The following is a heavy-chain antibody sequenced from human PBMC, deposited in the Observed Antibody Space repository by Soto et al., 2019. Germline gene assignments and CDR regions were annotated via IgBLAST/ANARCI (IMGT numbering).Heavy chain of an antibody. D-gene: IGHD6-19*01. V-gene: IGHV3-53*01. CDR1: GFTVSSNY. CDR2: IYSGGST. CDR3: ARVFSSGWSVLYPYGMDV. Sequence: EVQLVESGGGLIQPGGSLRLSCAATGFTVSSNYMSWVRQAPGKGLEWVSVIYSGGSTYYADSVKGRFTISRDKSKSTRYLQMNSLRAEDTAMYYCARVFSSGWSVLYPYGMDVWGQGTTVTVSS. J-gene: IGHJ6*02.